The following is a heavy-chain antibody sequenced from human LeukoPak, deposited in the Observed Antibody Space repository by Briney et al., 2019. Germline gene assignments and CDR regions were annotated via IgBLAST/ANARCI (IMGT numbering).Heavy chain of an antibody. CDR1: GYTFTSYD. J-gene: IGHJ6*03. V-gene: IGHV1-8*03. CDR3: ARGILGYCSSTSCHTYSSSTYYYMDV. CDR2: MNPNSGNT. D-gene: IGHD2-2*01. Sequence: ASVTVSCKASGYTFTSYDINWVRQAPGQGLEWMGWMNPNSGNTGYAQKFQGRVTITRNTSISTAYMELSSLRSEDTAVYYCARGILGYCSSTSCHTYSSSTYYYMDVWGKGTTVTVSS.